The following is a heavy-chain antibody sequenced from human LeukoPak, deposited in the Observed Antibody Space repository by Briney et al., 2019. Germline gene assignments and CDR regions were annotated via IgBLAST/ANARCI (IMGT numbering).Heavy chain of an antibody. CDR1: GVSFSGYY. V-gene: IGHV4-34*01. Sequence: PSETLSLTCAVYGVSFSGYYWSWIRQPPGKGLEWIGEINHSGSTNYNPSLKSRVTISVDTSKNQFSLKLSSVTAADTDVYYCARERNIVVVPAAGYGMDVWGQGTTVTVSS. CDR2: INHSGST. CDR3: ARERNIVVVPAAGYGMDV. J-gene: IGHJ6*02. D-gene: IGHD2-2*01.